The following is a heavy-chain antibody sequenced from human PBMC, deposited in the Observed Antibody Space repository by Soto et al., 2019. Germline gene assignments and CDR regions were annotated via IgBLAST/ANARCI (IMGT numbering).Heavy chain of an antibody. CDR3: ARDRDPGQWLTTNYFDY. D-gene: IGHD6-19*01. CDR2: IWYHGSNK. V-gene: IGHV3-33*01. CDR1: GFTFSSYG. J-gene: IGHJ4*02. Sequence: QVQLVESGGGVVQPGRSLRLSCAASGFTFSSYGMHWVRQAPGKGLEWVAVIWYHGSNKYYADSVKGRFTISRDTSKNTVYLQMNSLRAEDTAVYYCARDRDPGQWLTTNYFDYWGQGTLVTFSS.